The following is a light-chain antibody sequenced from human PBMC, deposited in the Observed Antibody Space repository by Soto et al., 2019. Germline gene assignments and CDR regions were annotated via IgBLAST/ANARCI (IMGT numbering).Light chain of an antibody. Sequence: IQMTQSPSSLSASVGDRVTITCQAIQDISNYLNWYQQKPGKAPKLLIYDASNLETGVPSRFSGSGSGTDFTITISTLQPEDIATYYCQQYANLPSFGGGTKVEIK. J-gene: IGKJ4*01. CDR2: DAS. V-gene: IGKV1-33*01. CDR1: QDISNY. CDR3: QQYANLPS.